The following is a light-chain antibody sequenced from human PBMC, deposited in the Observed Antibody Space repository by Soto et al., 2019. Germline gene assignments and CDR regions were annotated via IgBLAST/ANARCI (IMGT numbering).Light chain of an antibody. V-gene: IGKV3-15*01. CDR1: QSVSSK. CDR3: QQYNMWPHT. Sequence: EIVMTQSPATLSVSPGERVTLSCRASQSVSSKLAWFQQKPGQAPRLLIYGAFTRATGIPTRFSGSGSETEFTLTISSLQSEDFEVYYCQQYNMWPHTFGQGTKVDIX. J-gene: IGKJ2*01. CDR2: GAF.